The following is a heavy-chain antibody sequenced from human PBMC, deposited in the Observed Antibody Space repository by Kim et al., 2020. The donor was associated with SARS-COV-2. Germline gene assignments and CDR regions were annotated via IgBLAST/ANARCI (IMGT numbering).Heavy chain of an antibody. J-gene: IGHJ4*02. CDR2: T. V-gene: IGHV4-34*01. CDR3: ARGQGGYGYDY. D-gene: IGHD5-12*01. Sequence: TDSNPSLKSRVTISADTSKIQFSLKLSSVTAADTAVYYCARGQGGYGYDYWGQGTLVTVSS.